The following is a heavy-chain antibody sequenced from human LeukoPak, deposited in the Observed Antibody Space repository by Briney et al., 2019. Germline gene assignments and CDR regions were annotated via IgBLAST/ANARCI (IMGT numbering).Heavy chain of an antibody. D-gene: IGHD2-2*01. CDR1: GFTFSRHG. V-gene: IGHV3-23*01. CDR3: AKDWGDIVVVPAAASVNY. Sequence: GGSLRLSCAASGFTFSRHGMSWVRQAPGKGLEWVSAISGSGGSTYYADSVKGRFTISRDNSKNTLYLQMNSLRAEDTAVYYCAKDWGDIVVVPAAASVNYWGQGTLVTVSS. CDR2: ISGSGGST. J-gene: IGHJ4*02.